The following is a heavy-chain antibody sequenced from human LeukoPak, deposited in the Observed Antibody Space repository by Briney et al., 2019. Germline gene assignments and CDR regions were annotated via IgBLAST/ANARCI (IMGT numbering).Heavy chain of an antibody. CDR1: GFTFSSYG. J-gene: IGHJ4*02. V-gene: IGHV3-30*02. D-gene: IGHD5-12*01. CDR3: AKDGLYSGYDVYYFEF. Sequence: PGGSLSLSCAASGFTFSSYGMHWVRQAPGKGLEWVAFIRYDGSNKFYADSVKGRFTISRDNSRNTLYLQMNSLRAEDTAVYYCAKDGLYSGYDVYYFEFWGQGTLVSVSS. CDR2: IRYDGSNK.